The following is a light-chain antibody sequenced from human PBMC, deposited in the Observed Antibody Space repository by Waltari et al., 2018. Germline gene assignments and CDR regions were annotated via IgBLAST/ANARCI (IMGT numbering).Light chain of an antibody. Sequence: SYVLRQSPSVSVAPGQTASITCGGARDTSPSLHWYQQKPGQPPRRVIYDDTGRPSGIPGRFSGSLSGSTATLTIRRVEAGDEADYYCQVWDSSSDPIFGGGTKLTVL. J-gene: IGLJ2*01. CDR1: RDTSPS. CDR3: QVWDSSSDPI. V-gene: IGLV3-21*02. CDR2: DDT.